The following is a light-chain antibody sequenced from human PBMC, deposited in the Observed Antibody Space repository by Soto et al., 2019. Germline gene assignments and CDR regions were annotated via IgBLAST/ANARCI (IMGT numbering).Light chain of an antibody. CDR3: CSYAGSATFWV. CDR2: EAT. CDR1: SSDVGSYDL. J-gene: IGLJ3*02. V-gene: IGLV2-23*01. Sequence: QSALTQPASVSGSPGQSITISCTGTSSDVGSYDLVSWFQQHPGKAPKLMIYEATKRPSGISNRFSGSKSGNTASLTISGLQAEDEADYHCCSYAGSATFWVFGGGTKLTVL.